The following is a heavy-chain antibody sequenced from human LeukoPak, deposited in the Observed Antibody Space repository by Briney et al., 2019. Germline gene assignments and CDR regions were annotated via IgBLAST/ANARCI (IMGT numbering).Heavy chain of an antibody. Sequence: GGSLRLSCAASGFIFSSYAMSWVRQAPGKGLEWVSAISGSGGSTYYADSVKGRFTISRDNSKNTLYLQMNSLRAEDTAVYCCAKELIVVVPAAAYGMDVWGKGTTVTVSS. CDR3: AKELIVVVPAAAYGMDV. CDR1: GFIFSSYA. D-gene: IGHD2-2*01. J-gene: IGHJ6*04. CDR2: ISGSGGST. V-gene: IGHV3-23*01.